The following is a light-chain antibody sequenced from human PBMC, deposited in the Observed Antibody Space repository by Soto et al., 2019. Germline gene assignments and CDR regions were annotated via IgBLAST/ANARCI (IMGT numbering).Light chain of an antibody. J-gene: IGKJ5*01. CDR2: GAS. V-gene: IGKV3-20*01. CDR3: QQYGSSSIT. CDR1: QTVSSS. Sequence: EIVLTQSPSTLSFSPWERATLSFRASQTVSSSLAWYQQKPGQAPRLLIYGASSRATGIPDRFSGSGSGTDFTLTISRLEPEDFAVYYCQQYGSSSITFGQGTRLEIK.